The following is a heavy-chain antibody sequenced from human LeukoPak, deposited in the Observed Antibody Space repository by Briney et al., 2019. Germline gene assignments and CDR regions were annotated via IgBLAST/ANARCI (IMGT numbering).Heavy chain of an antibody. CDR3: ANFAVGCARCAFDI. V-gene: IGHV3-30*02. CDR1: GFTFSSYG. J-gene: IGHJ3*02. Sequence: GGSLRLSCAASGFTFSSYGMHWVRQAPGKGLGWVAFIRYDGSNKYYADSVKGRSTISRDNSKNTLYLQMNSLRAEDTAVYYCANFAVGCARCAFDIWGQGTMVTVSS. CDR2: IRYDGSNK. D-gene: IGHD2-21*01.